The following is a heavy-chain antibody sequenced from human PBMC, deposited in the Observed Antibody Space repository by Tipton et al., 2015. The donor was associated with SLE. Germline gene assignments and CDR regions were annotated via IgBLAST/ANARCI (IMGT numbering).Heavy chain of an antibody. D-gene: IGHD1-1*01. Sequence: QLVQSGPEVKKPGASVKVSCKVSGYSLTEISIHWVRQAPGKGLEWMGGFDPEDGEAIYAQKFQGRVTMTEDTSTDTAYMEVSSLRSEDTAVYYCAAISTGGREYNFDSWGQGTLVNVSS. CDR2: FDPEDGEA. V-gene: IGHV1-24*01. CDR3: AAISTGGREYNFDS. J-gene: IGHJ4*02. CDR1: GYSLTEIS.